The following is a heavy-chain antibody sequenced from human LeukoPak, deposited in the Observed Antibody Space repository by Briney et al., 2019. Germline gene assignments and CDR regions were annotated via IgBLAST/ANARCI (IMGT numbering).Heavy chain of an antibody. CDR1: GGSISSSSYY. D-gene: IGHD5-12*01. V-gene: IGHV4-39*07. CDR3: ARGGGYYFDY. Sequence: SETLSLTCTVSGGSISSSSYYWGWIRQPPGKGLEWIGSIYYSGSTYYNPSLKSRVTISVDTSKNQLYLKVTSVTAADTAVYYCARGGGYYFDYWGKGTLVTVSS. CDR2: IYYSGST. J-gene: IGHJ4*02.